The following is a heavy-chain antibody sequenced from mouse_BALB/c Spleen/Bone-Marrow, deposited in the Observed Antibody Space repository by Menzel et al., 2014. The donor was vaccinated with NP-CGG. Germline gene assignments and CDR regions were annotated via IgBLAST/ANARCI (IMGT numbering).Heavy chain of an antibody. J-gene: IGHJ2*01. Sequence: EVKLEESGGGLVQPGGSRKLSCAASGFTFSSFGMHWVRQAPEKGLEWVAYISSGSSTIYYADTVKGRFTISRDNPKNTLFLQMTSLRSEDTAMYYCASSPYGYFDYWGQGTTLTVSS. CDR2: ISSGSSTI. V-gene: IGHV5-17*02. CDR1: GFTFSSFG. CDR3: ASSPYGYFDY. D-gene: IGHD1-1*01.